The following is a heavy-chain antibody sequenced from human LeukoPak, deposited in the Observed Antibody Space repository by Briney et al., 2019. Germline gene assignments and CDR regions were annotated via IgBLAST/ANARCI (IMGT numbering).Heavy chain of an antibody. V-gene: IGHV3-7*01. Sequence: GGSLRLSCAASGFTFSSYWMSWVRQAPGKGLEWVANIKQDGSEKYYVDPVKGRFTISRDNAKNSLYLQMNSLRAEDTAVYYCARDTRDYDYVWGSWYYFDYWGQGTLVTVSS. CDR1: GFTFSSYW. CDR2: IKQDGSEK. D-gene: IGHD3-16*01. CDR3: ARDTRDYDYVWGSWYYFDY. J-gene: IGHJ4*02.